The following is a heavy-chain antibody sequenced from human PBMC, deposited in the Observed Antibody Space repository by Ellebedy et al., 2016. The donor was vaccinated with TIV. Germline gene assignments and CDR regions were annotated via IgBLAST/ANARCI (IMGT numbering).Heavy chain of an antibody. CDR3: AHTITMVRGVITYHYYGMDV. CDR1: GFSLSTSGVG. Sequence: SGPTLVXPTQTLTLTCTFSGFSLSTSGVGVGWIRQPPGKALGWLALIYWDDDKRYSPSLKSRLTITKDTSKNQVVLTMTNMDPVDTATYYCAHTITMVRGVITYHYYGMDVWGQGTTVTVSS. CDR2: IYWDDDK. J-gene: IGHJ6*02. V-gene: IGHV2-5*02. D-gene: IGHD3-10*01.